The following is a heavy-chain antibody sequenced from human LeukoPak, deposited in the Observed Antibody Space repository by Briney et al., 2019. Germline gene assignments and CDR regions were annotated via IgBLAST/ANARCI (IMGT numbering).Heavy chain of an antibody. CDR3: AKDPYGTRYFDY. D-gene: IGHD2-2*01. CDR2: LSGSGAGT. J-gene: IGHJ4*02. CDR1: GFTFSRNA. Sequence: PGGSLRLSCAASGFTFSRNALSWVRKAPGKGLEWVSSLSGSGAGTYYADSVKGRFTISRDNSKNTVYLQMNSLRAEDTAIYYCAKDPYGTRYFDYWGQGTLVTVSS. V-gene: IGHV3-23*01.